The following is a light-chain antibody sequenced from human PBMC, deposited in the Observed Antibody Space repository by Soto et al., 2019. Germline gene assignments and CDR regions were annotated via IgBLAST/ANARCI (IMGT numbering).Light chain of an antibody. CDR2: GAS. CDR1: QSVSSSD. CDR3: QQYNNWPLT. V-gene: IGKV3-15*01. Sequence: EIVLTQSPGTLSLSPGERATLSCRASQSVSSSDLAWYQQKPGQAPRLLIYGASTRATGIPARFSGSGYGTEFTLTISSLQSEDFAAYYCQQYNNWPLTFGGGTKVDIK. J-gene: IGKJ4*01.